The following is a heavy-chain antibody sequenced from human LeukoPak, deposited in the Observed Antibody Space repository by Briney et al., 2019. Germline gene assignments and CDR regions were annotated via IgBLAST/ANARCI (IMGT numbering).Heavy chain of an antibody. V-gene: IGHV3-21*01. CDR1: GFTFSSYS. CDR3: ARGFDDYGDY. D-gene: IGHD3-16*01. Sequence: PGGSLSLSCAASGFTFSSYSMNWVRQAPGQGLEWVSSISSSSSYIYYADSVKGRLTISRDNGKNSLYLQMNSLRAEDTAVYYCARGFDDYGDYWGQGTLVTVSS. J-gene: IGHJ4*02. CDR2: ISSSSSYI.